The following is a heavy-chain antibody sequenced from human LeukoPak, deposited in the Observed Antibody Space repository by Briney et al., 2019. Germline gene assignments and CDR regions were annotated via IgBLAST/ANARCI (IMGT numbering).Heavy chain of an antibody. CDR1: GGTFSSYA. V-gene: IGHV1-69*05. D-gene: IGHD2-2*01. Sequence: ASVKVSCKASGGTFSSYAISWVRQAPGQGLEWMGGIIPIFGTANYAQKFQGRVTITTDESTSTAYMKLSSLRSEDTAVYYCARGPLIVVVPAAPTDYYYYYMDVWGKGTTVTVSS. J-gene: IGHJ6*03. CDR3: ARGPLIVVVPAAPTDYYYYYMDV. CDR2: IIPIFGTA.